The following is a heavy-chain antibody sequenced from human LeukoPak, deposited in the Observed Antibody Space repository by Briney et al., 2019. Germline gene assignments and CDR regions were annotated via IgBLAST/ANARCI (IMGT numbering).Heavy chain of an antibody. CDR1: GYTFTSYY. D-gene: IGHD6-19*01. V-gene: IGHV1-8*01. CDR2: MNPNSGNT. Sequence: GASVKVSCKASGYTFTSYYINWVRQATGQGLEWMGSMNPNSGNTGYAQKFQGRVTMTRNTSISTAYMELSSLRSEDTAVYYCARGQSGWHGLDFDYWGQGTLVTVSS. CDR3: ARGQSGWHGLDFDY. J-gene: IGHJ4*02.